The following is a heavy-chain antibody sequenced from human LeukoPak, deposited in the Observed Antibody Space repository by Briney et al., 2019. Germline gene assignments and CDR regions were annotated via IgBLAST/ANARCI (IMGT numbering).Heavy chain of an antibody. CDR2: IKQDESEK. V-gene: IGHV3-7*01. CDR3: ARDHFPDLELPIEVQSDY. CDR1: GFTFSNYW. Sequence: PGGSLRLSCAASGFTFSNYWMSWVRQAPGKGLEWVANIKQDESEKYYVDSVKGRFTVSRDNAKNSLYLQMNSMRAEDTAVYYCARDHFPDLELPIEVQSDYWGQGTLVTVSS. J-gene: IGHJ4*02. D-gene: IGHD1-7*01.